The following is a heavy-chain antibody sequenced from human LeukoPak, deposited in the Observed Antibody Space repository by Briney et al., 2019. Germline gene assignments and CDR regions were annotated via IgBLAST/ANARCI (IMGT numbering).Heavy chain of an antibody. CDR1: GFSFSSYA. V-gene: IGHV3-23*01. D-gene: IGHD6-13*01. J-gene: IGHJ4*02. Sequence: GGSLRLSCAASGFSFSSYAMNWVCQAPGKRLEWVSTMSGDATSTYYADSVKGRFTISRDNSKNTLYLQMNSLRAEDAAVYYCAKRTSGSSWYSSDYWGQGTLVTVSS. CDR2: MSGDATST. CDR3: AKRTSGSSWYSSDY.